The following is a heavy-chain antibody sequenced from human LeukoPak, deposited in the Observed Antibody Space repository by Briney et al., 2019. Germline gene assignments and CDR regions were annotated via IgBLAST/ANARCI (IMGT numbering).Heavy chain of an antibody. CDR3: AKVGNDFWSGSSVKDAFDI. CDR2: ISGSGGST. CDR1: GFTISSYA. Sequence: GGNLRRSCAASGFTISSYARSWVRQAPGKGLEWFSAISGSGGSTYYAVSVKGRFTTDRDNSKNTLYLQMTRLRAADTAVYYCAKVGNDFWSGSSVKDAFDIWGQGTMVTVSS. J-gene: IGHJ3*02. V-gene: IGHV3-23*01. D-gene: IGHD3-3*01.